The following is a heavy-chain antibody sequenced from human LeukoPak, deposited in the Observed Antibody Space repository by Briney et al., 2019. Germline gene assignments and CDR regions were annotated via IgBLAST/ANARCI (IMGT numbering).Heavy chain of an antibody. CDR3: ARDLEIGSSSYYFDY. CDR2: IWYDGSNK. D-gene: IGHD3-3*01. CDR1: GFTFSTYG. Sequence: GGSLRLSCAASGFTFSTYGMHWVRQAPGKGLERVAVIWYDGSNKYYADSVRGRFTISRDNFKNTLYLQMNSLRAEDTAVYYCARDLEIGSSSYYFDYWGQGTLVTVSS. J-gene: IGHJ4*02. V-gene: IGHV3-33*01.